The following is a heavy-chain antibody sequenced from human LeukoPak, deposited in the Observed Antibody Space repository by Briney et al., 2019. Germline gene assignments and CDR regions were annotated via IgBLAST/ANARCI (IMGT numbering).Heavy chain of an antibody. D-gene: IGHD2-15*01. CDR2: ISYDGSNK. V-gene: IGHV3-30*18. J-gene: IGHJ3*02. Sequence: GGSLRLSCAASGFTFSSYGMHWVRQAPGKGLEWGAVISYDGSNKYYADSVKGRFTISRDNSKNTLYLQMNSLRAEDTAVYYCAKLCGGSCTDAFDIWGQGTMVTVPS. CDR1: GFTFSSYG. CDR3: AKLCGGSCTDAFDI.